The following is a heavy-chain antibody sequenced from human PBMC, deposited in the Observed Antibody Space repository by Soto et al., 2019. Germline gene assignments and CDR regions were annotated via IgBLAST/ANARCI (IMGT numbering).Heavy chain of an antibody. J-gene: IGHJ5*02. CDR2: IKLSAST. V-gene: IGHV4-34*01. CDR3: AKGGGSLWS. Sequence: QVQLQQWGAGLLKPSETLSLTCAVYGGSFSNYYWSWIRQPPGKGLEWIGEIKLSASTNYNPSLKSRVTRSLDTTKHQFSLKLSAVTAADPAVYYCAKGGGSLWSWGQGTLVSVCS. D-gene: IGHD3-10*01. CDR1: GGSFSNYY.